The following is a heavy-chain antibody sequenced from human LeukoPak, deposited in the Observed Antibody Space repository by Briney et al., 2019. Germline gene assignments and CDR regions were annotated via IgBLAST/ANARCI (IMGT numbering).Heavy chain of an antibody. CDR1: GGSFSGYY. Sequence: SETQSLTCAVYGGSFSGYYWSWIRQPPGKGLEWIGEINHSGSTNYNPSLKSRVTISVDTSKNQFSLKLSSVTAADTAVYYCARAGSLGYCSSTSCYPPRPPYYYYGMDVWGQGTTVTVSS. J-gene: IGHJ6*02. D-gene: IGHD2-2*01. CDR3: ARAGSLGYCSSTSCYPPRPPYYYYGMDV. CDR2: INHSGST. V-gene: IGHV4-34*01.